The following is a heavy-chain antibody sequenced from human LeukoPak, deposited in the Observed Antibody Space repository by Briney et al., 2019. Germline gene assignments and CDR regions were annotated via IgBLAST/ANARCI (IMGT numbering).Heavy chain of an antibody. D-gene: IGHD3-16*02. Sequence: SVKVSCKASGYTFSSYGISWVRQAPGQGLEWMGGIIPIFGTANYAQKFPGRVTITADESTSTASMELSSLRSEDTAVYYCARGRGGVIVTFDYWGQGTLVTVSS. V-gene: IGHV1-69*13. J-gene: IGHJ4*02. CDR1: GYTFSSYG. CDR2: IIPIFGTA. CDR3: ARGRGGVIVTFDY.